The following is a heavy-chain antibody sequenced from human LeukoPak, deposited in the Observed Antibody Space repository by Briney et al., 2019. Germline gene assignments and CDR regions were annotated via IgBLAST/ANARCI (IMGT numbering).Heavy chain of an antibody. J-gene: IGHJ3*02. CDR2: IDPKRGGT. Sequence: ASVKVSCKASGYIFTGYYIHWVRQAPGQGLEWMGWIDPKRGGTNYEQKFQGRVTMTRDASIATVYMEVSWLRSDDTAIYYCERLLGAADAFDIWGRGTMVTVSS. CDR3: ERLLGAADAFDI. CDR1: GYIFTGYY. V-gene: IGHV1-2*02. D-gene: IGHD1-26*01.